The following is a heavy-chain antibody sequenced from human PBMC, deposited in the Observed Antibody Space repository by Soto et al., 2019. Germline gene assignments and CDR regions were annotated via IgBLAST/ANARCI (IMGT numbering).Heavy chain of an antibody. V-gene: IGHV2-5*02. J-gene: IGHJ5*02. D-gene: IGHD3-10*01. Sequence: QITLKESGPTLVKPTQTLTLTCTFSGFSLSTTGVGVGWIRQPPRKALEWLALIFWDDDKRYSPSLKSRLTIXKXTAKNQVVLTMTNMDPVDTGTYYCAHASGSPQWFDPWGQGTLVTVSS. CDR1: GFSLSTTGVG. CDR3: AHASGSPQWFDP. CDR2: IFWDDDK.